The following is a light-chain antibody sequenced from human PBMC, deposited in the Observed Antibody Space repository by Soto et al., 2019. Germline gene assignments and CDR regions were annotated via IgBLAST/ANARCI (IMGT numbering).Light chain of an antibody. V-gene: IGKV3-11*01. CDR1: QSVGTS. CDR2: ESS. CDR3: QQYFNWPPLT. J-gene: IGKJ4*01. Sequence: EIVLTQSPATLSLSPGERATLSCRASQSVGTSLAWYQQKSGQAPRLLFYESSNRATYIPARFSASGSGTDFTLTISSLQSEDFAVYYCQQYFNWPPLTFGGGTRVDIK.